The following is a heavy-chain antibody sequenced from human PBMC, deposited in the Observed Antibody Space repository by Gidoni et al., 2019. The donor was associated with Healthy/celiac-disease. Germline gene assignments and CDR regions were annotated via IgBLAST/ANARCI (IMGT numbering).Heavy chain of an antibody. CDR1: GFPFSRYA. V-gene: IGHV3-64D*09. J-gene: IGHJ4*02. CDR3: VKDHGEGQQFVLSS. CDR2: ISSNGVST. D-gene: IGHD6-6*01. Sequence: VQLVESGGGLVPPGGSLTLSCCASGFPFSRYAMHWVRQAPGKGLEYVSAISSNGVSTYYADSVKGRVTISRDNSKNTRYLQMSSLSAEDTAVYYCVKDHGEGQQFVLSSWGQGTLVTVSS.